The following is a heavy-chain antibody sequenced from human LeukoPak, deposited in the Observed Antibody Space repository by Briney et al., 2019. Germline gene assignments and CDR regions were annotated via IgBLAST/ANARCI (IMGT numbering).Heavy chain of an antibody. CDR2: IIPIFGTA. CDR1: GGTFSMYA. V-gene: IGHV1-69*01. CDR3: ARGPRGVVVPAAMDYYYYYGMDV. Sequence: SVTVSCTASGGTFSMYAISWGRQTPGQGLEWMGGIIPIFGTANYSQKFQGRVTITADESTSTAYMELSSLRSEDTAVYYCARGPRGVVVPAAMDYYYYYGMDVWGRGTTVTVSS. D-gene: IGHD2-2*01. J-gene: IGHJ6*04.